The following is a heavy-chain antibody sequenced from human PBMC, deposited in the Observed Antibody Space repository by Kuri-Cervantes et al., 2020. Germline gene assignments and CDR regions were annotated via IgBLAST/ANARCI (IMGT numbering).Heavy chain of an antibody. CDR2: IYYSGST. D-gene: IGHD3-10*01. Sequence: SETLSLTCAVLGYSISSGYYWGWIRQPPGKGLEWIGYIYYSGSTNYNPSLKSRVTISVDTSKNQFSLKLSSVTAADTAVYYCATTPYYYGSGSYFDYWGQGTLVTVSS. CDR1: GYSISSGYY. V-gene: IGHV4-38-2*01. CDR3: ATTPYYYGSGSYFDY. J-gene: IGHJ4*02.